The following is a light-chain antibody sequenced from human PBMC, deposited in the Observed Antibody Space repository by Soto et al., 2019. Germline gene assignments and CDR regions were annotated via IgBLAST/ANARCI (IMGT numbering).Light chain of an antibody. CDR3: QQYNNWPLT. CDR1: QSISSW. V-gene: IGKV3-15*01. CDR2: GAS. J-gene: IGKJ1*01. Sequence: MTQSPSTLSASVGDRVTITCRASQSISSWLAWYQQKPGQAPRLLIYGASTRATGIPARFSGSGSGTEFTLTISSLQSEDFAVYYCQQYNNWPLTFGQGTKVDIK.